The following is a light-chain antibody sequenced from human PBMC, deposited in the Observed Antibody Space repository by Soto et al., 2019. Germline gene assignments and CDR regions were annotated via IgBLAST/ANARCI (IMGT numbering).Light chain of an antibody. CDR3: SSYTSSSTLEGV. CDR1: GSDVGGYNY. Sequence: QSALTQPASVSGSPGQSITISCTGTGSDVGGYNYVSWYQQHPGKAPKLMIYDVSNRPSGVSNRFSGSKSGNTASLTISGLQAEDEADYYCSSYTSSSTLEGVFGGGTKVTVL. J-gene: IGLJ2*01. CDR2: DVS. V-gene: IGLV2-14*01.